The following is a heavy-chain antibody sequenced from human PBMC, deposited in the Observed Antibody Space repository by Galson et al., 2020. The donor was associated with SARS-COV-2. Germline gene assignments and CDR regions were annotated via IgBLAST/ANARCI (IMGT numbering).Heavy chain of an antibody. V-gene: IGHV4-39*01. Sequence: SETLSLTCTVSGGSISSSSYYWGWIRQPPGKGLEWIGSIYYSGSTYYNPSLKSRVTISVDTSKNQFSLKLSSVTAADTAVHYCARHQWLAAYHYNWFDPWGQGTLVIVSS. D-gene: IGHD6-19*01. J-gene: IGHJ5*02. CDR1: GGSISSSSYY. CDR2: IYYSGST. CDR3: ARHQWLAAYHYNWFDP.